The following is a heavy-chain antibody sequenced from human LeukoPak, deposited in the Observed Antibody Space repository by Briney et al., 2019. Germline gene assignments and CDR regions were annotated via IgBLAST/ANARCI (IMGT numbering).Heavy chain of an antibody. CDR2: ISAYNGNT. CDR3: ARARTTRAHMDV. Sequence: ASVKVSCKASGYTFTSYGINWMRQAPGQGLEWMGWISAYNGNTNYAQKLQGRVTMTTDTSTSTAYMELRSLRSDDTAVYYCARARTTRAHMDVWGKGTTVTVSS. D-gene: IGHD1-7*01. CDR1: GYTFTSYG. J-gene: IGHJ6*03. V-gene: IGHV1-18*01.